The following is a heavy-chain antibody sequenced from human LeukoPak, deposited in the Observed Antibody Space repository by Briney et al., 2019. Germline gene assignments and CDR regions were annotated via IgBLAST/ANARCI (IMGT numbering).Heavy chain of an antibody. V-gene: IGHV1-18*01. CDR1: GYDFSRYG. Sequence: ASVKISCKGSGYDFSRYGISWVRQAPGQGLEFMGWISVSTGNTNYAQKLQGRVTMTTDTSTDTAYMELRSLSSDDTALDFCVREVGSTRVEFAFWGQGTLVTVSS. J-gene: IGHJ4*02. CDR3: VREVGSTRVEFAF. CDR2: ISVSTGNT. D-gene: IGHD1-26*01.